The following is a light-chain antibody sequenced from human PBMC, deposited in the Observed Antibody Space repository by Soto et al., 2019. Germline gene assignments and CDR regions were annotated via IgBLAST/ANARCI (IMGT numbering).Light chain of an antibody. CDR1: QSLLHSNGYNY. J-gene: IGKJ1*01. CDR2: LGS. CDR3: MQALQTPPT. Sequence: DIVMTQSPLSLPLTPGEPASISCRSSQSLLHSNGYNYLDWYLQKPGQSPQLLIYLGSNRASGVPDRFSGSGSGTDFTLKISRVEAEDVGVYYCMQALQTPPTFGQGTKVDIK. V-gene: IGKV2-28*01.